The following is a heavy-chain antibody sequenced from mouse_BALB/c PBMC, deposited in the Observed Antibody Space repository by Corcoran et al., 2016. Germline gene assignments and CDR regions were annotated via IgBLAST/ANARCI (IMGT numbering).Heavy chain of an antibody. V-gene: IGHV1S34*01. CDR3: ARPGYGSVYAMDY. Sequence: LVKTGASVKISCKASGYSFTGYYMPWVKQSHGKSLEWIGYISCYNGATSYNQKFKGKATFTVDTSSSTAYMQFNSLTSEDSAVYYCARPGYGSVYAMDYWGQGTSVTVSS. CDR2: ISCYNGAT. CDR1: GYSFTGYY. J-gene: IGHJ4*01. D-gene: IGHD1-1*01.